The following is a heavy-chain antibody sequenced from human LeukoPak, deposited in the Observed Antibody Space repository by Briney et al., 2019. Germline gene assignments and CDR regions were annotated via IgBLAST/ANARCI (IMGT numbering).Heavy chain of an antibody. V-gene: IGHV3-11*04. CDR3: ARDQTGITVAATGWFDP. J-gene: IGHJ5*02. CDR1: GFTFSDYY. D-gene: IGHD6-19*01. CDR2: ISNSGTTR. Sequence: PGGSLRLSXAASGFTFSDYYMSWIRQAPGRGLEWVSYISNSGTTRYYADSVKGRFTISRDNAKNSLYLQMNSLRAEDTAVYYCARDQTGITVAATGWFDPWGQGTLVTVSS.